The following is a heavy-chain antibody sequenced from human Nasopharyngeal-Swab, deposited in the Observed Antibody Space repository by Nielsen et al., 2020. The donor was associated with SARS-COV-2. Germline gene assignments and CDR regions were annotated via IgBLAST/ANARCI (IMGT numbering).Heavy chain of an antibody. V-gene: IGHV3-30-3*01. CDR2: ISYDGSNK. J-gene: IGHJ6*02. CDR3: ARAPGDGMDA. Sequence: WIRQPPGKGLEWVAVISYDGSNKYYADSVKGRFTISRDNSKNTLYLQMNSLRAEDTAVYYCARAPGDGMDAWGQGTTVAVSS.